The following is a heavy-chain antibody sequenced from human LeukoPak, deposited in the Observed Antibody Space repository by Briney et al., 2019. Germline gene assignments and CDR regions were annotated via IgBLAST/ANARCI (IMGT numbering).Heavy chain of an antibody. CDR2: IYYSGST. CDR3: ARDSLGGVTTSCSV. CDR1: GGSISGGGYY. D-gene: IGHD4-17*01. Sequence: SETLSLTCTVSGGSISGGGYYWSWIRQHPGKGLEWIGYIYYSGSTYYNPSLKSRVTISVDTSKNQFSLKLSSVTAADTAVYYCARDSLGGVTTSCSVWGQGILVTVSS. J-gene: IGHJ4*02. V-gene: IGHV4-31*03.